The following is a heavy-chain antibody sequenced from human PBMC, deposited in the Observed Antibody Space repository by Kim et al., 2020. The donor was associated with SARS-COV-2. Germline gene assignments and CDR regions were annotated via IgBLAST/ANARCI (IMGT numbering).Heavy chain of an antibody. CDR1: GGSLTTGVYF. Sequence: SETLSLTCTVSGGSLTTGVYFWAWIRQHPGKGLEWIGYVFYSGNTYYNPSLKSRISMSMDTSKNQFSLKVDSVTAAATAMYYCASGGAAADSTEYFHHWGQGTLVTV. J-gene: IGHJ1*01. V-gene: IGHV4-31*03. D-gene: IGHD6-25*01. CDR2: VFYSGNT. CDR3: ASGGAAADSTEYFHH.